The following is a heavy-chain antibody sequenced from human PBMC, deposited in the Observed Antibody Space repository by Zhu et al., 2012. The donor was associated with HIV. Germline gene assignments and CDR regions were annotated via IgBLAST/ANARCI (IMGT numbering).Heavy chain of an antibody. D-gene: IGHD5-18*01. CDR2: IYHSGGS. J-gene: IGHJ4*02. Sequence: QVQLQESGPGLVKPSETLSLTCTVSGDSVTSYYWSWIRQPPGKGLEWIGYIYHSGGSISNPSLKSRIIMSIDTSKNQLSLNLRSVTTSDTAVYYCARRGYTYDNFDSWGQGTLVTVSS. CDR3: ARRGYTYDNFDS. CDR1: GDSVTSYY. V-gene: IGHV4-59*02.